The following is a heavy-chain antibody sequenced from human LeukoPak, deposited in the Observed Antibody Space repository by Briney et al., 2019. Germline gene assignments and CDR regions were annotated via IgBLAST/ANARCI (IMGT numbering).Heavy chain of an antibody. CDR2: MNPNSGNT. CDR3: ARAIGRSSSTGSGY. CDR1: GYTFTSYD. D-gene: IGHD6-6*01. Sequence: ASVKVSCKASGYTFTSYDINWVRQATGQGLEWMGWMNPNSGNTGYAQKFQGRVTMTRNTSISTAYMELSSLRSEDTAVYSCARAIGRSSSTGSGYWGQGTLVTVSS. J-gene: IGHJ4*02. V-gene: IGHV1-8*01.